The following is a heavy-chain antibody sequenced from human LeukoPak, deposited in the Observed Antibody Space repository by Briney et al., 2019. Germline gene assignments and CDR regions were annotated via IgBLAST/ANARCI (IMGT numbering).Heavy chain of an antibody. CDR3: ARERDTAMGD. Sequence: ASVKVSCKASGYTFISYHMHWVRQAPGQGLEWMGIINPSGGSTSYAQKFQGRVIMTRDMSTSTVYMELSSMRSEDTAVYYCARERDTAMGDWGQGTLVTVSS. V-gene: IGHV1-46*01. J-gene: IGHJ4*02. CDR2: INPSGGST. CDR1: GYTFISYH. D-gene: IGHD5-18*01.